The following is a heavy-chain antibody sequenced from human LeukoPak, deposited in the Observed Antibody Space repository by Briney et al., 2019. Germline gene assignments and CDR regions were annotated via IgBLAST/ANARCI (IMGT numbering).Heavy chain of an antibody. CDR1: GFTFSSYA. Sequence: GGSLRLSCAASGFTFSSYAMSWVRQAPGKGLEWVSYISGSGSSIYYADSVEGRFTISRDNAKHSLYLQMNSLRAEDTAVYYCARVSLLDDGGLGDYWGQGTLVTVSS. J-gene: IGHJ4*02. V-gene: IGHV3-48*03. CDR2: ISGSGSSI. D-gene: IGHD4-23*01. CDR3: ARVSLLDDGGLGDY.